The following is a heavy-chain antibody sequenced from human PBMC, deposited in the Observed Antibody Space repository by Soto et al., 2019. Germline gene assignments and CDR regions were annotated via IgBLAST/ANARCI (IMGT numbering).Heavy chain of an antibody. J-gene: IGHJ4*02. CDR3: AKAGLLWFGESATPFDY. V-gene: IGHV3-23*01. CDR1: GFTFSSYA. Sequence: EAQLLESGGGLVQPGGSLRLSCAASGFTFSSYAMSWVRQAPGKGLEWVSAISGSGGSTYYADTVKGRFTISRDKSKNTLYLQMNRLKADDTAGYYCAKAGLLWFGESATPFDYWGQGTLVTVSS. CDR2: ISGSGGST. D-gene: IGHD3-10*01.